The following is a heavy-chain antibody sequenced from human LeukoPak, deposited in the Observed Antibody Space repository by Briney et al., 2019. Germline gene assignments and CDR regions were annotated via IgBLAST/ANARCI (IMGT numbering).Heavy chain of an antibody. J-gene: IGHJ1*01. D-gene: IGHD2-15*01. CDR1: GYTFTSYG. Sequence: ASVKVSCKASGYTFTSYGISWVRQAPGQGLEWMGWIGAYNGNTNYAQKLQGRVTMTTDTSTSTAYMELRSLRSDDTAAYYCAREGYCSGGSCYSAEYFQHWGQGTLVTVSS. CDR3: AREGYCSGGSCYSAEYFQH. V-gene: IGHV1-18*04. CDR2: IGAYNGNT.